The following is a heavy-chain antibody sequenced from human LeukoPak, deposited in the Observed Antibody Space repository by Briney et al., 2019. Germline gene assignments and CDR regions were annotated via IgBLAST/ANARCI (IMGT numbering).Heavy chain of an antibody. D-gene: IGHD1-1*01. Sequence: PGGSLRLSCAAPGFTFSSYSMNWVRQAPGKGLEWVSSISSSSSYIYYADSVKGRFTISRDNAKNSLYLQINSLRAEDTAVYYCARDNEVKGWFDPWGQGTLVTVSS. CDR3: ARDNEVKGWFDP. CDR2: ISSSSSYI. CDR1: GFTFSSYS. V-gene: IGHV3-21*01. J-gene: IGHJ5*02.